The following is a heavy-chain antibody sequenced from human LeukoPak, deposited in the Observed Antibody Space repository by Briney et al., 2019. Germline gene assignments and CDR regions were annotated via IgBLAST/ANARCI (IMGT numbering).Heavy chain of an antibody. CDR1: GFTFRSYA. D-gene: IGHD3-3*01. CDR3: AREGFLEWLPRYYYYYGMDV. J-gene: IGHJ6*02. Sequence: EGSLRLSCAASGFTFRSYAMHWVRQSPGHGLEWVAVISYDGNNTYYAGSVKGRFTLYRDNSKNMLHSQMNSLRAEDTVVYYCAREGFLEWLPRYYYYYGMDVWGQGTTVTVSS. CDR2: ISYDGNNT. V-gene: IGHV3-30-3*01.